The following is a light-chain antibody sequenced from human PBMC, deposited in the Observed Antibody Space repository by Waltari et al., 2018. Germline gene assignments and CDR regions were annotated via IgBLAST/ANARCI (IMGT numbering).Light chain of an antibody. V-gene: IGLV3-27*01. Sequence: RWFQQKPGQAPVLVIYKDTERPSGIPERFSGSSSGTTVTLTISGAQVDDEADYYCYSMADKNVVFGGGTKLTVL. J-gene: IGLJ2*01. CDR2: KDT. CDR3: YSMADKNVV.